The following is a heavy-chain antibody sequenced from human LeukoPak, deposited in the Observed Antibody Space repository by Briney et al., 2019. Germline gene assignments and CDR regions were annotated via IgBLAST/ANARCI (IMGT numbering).Heavy chain of an antibody. V-gene: IGHV1-18*01. D-gene: IGHD3-22*01. CDR2: ISAYNGNT. J-gene: IGHJ3*02. CDR1: GGTFSNYA. Sequence: ASVKVSCKASGGTFSNYAISWVRQAPGQGLEWMGWISAYNGNTNYAQKLQGRVTMTTDTSTSTAYMELRSLRSDDTAVYYCARRYYYDSSGYPDAFDIWGQGTMVTVSS. CDR3: ARRYYYDSSGYPDAFDI.